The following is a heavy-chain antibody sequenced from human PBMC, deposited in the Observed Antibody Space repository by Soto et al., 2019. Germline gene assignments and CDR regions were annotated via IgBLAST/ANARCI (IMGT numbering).Heavy chain of an antibody. V-gene: IGHV1-69*02. CDR3: ASYYDYVWGSYRLDV. CDR2: IIPILGIA. Sequence: SVKVSCKASGGTFSSYTISWVRQAPGQGLEWMGRIIPILGIANYAQKFQGRVTITADKSTSTAYMELSSLRSEDTAVYYCASYYDYVWGSYRLDVWGQGTTVTVSS. CDR1: GGTFSSYT. D-gene: IGHD3-16*02. J-gene: IGHJ6*02.